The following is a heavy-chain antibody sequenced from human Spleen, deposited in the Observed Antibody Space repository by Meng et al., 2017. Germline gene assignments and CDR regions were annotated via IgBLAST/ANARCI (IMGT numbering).Heavy chain of an antibody. CDR2: ISWNSGSI. CDR3: ARDNMIVGGAADY. D-gene: IGHD3-22*01. V-gene: IGHV3-9*01. Sequence: GGSLRLSCAASGFTFDDYAMHWVRQAPGKGLEWVSGISWNSGSIGYADSVKGRFTISRDNAKNSLYLQMDSLRAEDTAVYYCARDNMIVGGAADYWGQGTLVTVSS. CDR1: GFTFDDYA. J-gene: IGHJ4*02.